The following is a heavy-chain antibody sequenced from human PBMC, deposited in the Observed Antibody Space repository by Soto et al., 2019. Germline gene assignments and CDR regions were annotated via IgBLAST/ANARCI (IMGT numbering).Heavy chain of an antibody. D-gene: IGHD3-3*01. Sequence: GGSLRLSCAASGVTFSSYAMSWVRQTPGKGLEWVSAISGSGGSTYYADSVKGRFTISRDNSKNTLYLQMNSLRAEDTAVYYCAKDLFVLRFLEWLSPFDYWGQGTLVTVSS. J-gene: IGHJ4*02. CDR2: ISGSGGST. CDR3: AKDLFVLRFLEWLSPFDY. CDR1: GVTFSSYA. V-gene: IGHV3-23*01.